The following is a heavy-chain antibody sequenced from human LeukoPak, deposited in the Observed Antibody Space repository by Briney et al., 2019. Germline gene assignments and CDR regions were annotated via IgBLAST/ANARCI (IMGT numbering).Heavy chain of an antibody. CDR3: AGHHTAEYYFDY. Sequence: SETLSLTCTVSGGSISSGDYYWSWIRQSPGKGLEWIGSIYYSGSTYYNPSLKSRVTISVDTSKNQFSLKLSSVAAADTAVYYCAGHHTAEYYFDYWGQGTLVTVSS. J-gene: IGHJ4*02. CDR2: IYYSGST. CDR1: GGSISSGDYY. V-gene: IGHV4-39*07. D-gene: IGHD5-18*01.